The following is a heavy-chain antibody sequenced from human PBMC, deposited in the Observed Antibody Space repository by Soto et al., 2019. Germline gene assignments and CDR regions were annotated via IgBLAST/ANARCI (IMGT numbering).Heavy chain of an antibody. J-gene: IGHJ4*02. V-gene: IGHV3-23*01. CDR3: AKDVRGMEEYGSGSLDY. Sequence: AGGSLRLSCAASGFTFSSYAMSWVRQAPGKGLEWVSAISGSGGSTYYADSVKGRFTISRDNSKNTLYLQMNSLRAEDTAVYYCAKDVRGMEEYGSGSLDYWGQGTLVTVSS. CDR1: GFTFSSYA. CDR2: ISGSGGST. D-gene: IGHD3-10*01.